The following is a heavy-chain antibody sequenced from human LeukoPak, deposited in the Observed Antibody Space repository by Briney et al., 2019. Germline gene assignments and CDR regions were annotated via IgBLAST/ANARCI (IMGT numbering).Heavy chain of an antibody. CDR2: VKSKTDGETT. D-gene: IGHD4-17*01. J-gene: IGHJ5*02. CDR3: TTDVGHGT. Sequence: GGSLRLSCAASGFTFNNAWMSWVRQAPGKGLEWVGRVKSKTDGETTDYAAPVKGRFTISRDDSKNTLYLQMNSLKTEDTAVYYCTTDVGHGTWGQGILVTVSS. CDR1: GFTFNNAW. V-gene: IGHV3-15*01.